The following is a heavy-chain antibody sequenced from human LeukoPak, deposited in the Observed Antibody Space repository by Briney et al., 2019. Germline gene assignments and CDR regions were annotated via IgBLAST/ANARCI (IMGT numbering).Heavy chain of an antibody. CDR2: NYYSGST. D-gene: IGHD5-12*01. V-gene: IGHV4-59*08. Sequence: SETLSLTCTVSGGSISSYYWSWIRQPPGKGLECIGYNYYSGSTNYNPSLKSRVTISVDTSKNQFSLKLTSATAADTAVYYCARSSGYDAYYFDYWGQGTLVTVSS. CDR3: ARSSGYDAYYFDY. J-gene: IGHJ4*02. CDR1: GGSISSYY.